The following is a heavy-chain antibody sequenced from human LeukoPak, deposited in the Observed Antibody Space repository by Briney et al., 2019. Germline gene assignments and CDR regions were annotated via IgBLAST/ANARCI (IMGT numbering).Heavy chain of an antibody. Sequence: GGSLRLSCAASGFTSSDYYMSWIRQAPGKGLEWVSYISSSGSTIYYADSVKGRFTISRDNAKNSLYLQMNSLRAEDTAVYYCARMTMDYYGSGSYCWFDPWGQGTLATVSS. V-gene: IGHV3-11*04. CDR3: ARMTMDYYGSGSYCWFDP. J-gene: IGHJ5*02. CDR1: GFTSSDYY. CDR2: ISSSGSTI. D-gene: IGHD3-10*01.